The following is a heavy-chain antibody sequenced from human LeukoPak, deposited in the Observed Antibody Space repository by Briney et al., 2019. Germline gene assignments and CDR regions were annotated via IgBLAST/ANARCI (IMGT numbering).Heavy chain of an antibody. CDR3: ARGSAIAAAGNPYY. Sequence: SETLSLTCTVSGGSISSSSYYWGWIRQPPGKGLEWIGSIYYSGSTYYNPSLKSRVTISVDTSKNQFSLKLSSVTAADTAVYYCARGSAIAAAGNPYYWGQGTLVTVSS. D-gene: IGHD6-13*01. J-gene: IGHJ4*02. V-gene: IGHV4-39*07. CDR2: IYYSGST. CDR1: GGSISSSSYY.